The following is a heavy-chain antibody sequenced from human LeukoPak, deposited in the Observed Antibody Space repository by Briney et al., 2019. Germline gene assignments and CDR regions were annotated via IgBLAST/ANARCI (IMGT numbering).Heavy chain of an antibody. J-gene: IGHJ4*02. CDR2: IYYSGST. CDR3: ARDDDYYGSGSPTD. Sequence: SETLSLTCTVSGGSISSGSYYWSWIRQPAGKGLEWIGYIYYSGSTNYNPSLKSRVTISVDTSKNQFSLKLSSVTAADTAVYHCARDDDYYGSGSPTDWGQGTLVTVSS. CDR1: GGSISSGSYY. V-gene: IGHV4-61*10. D-gene: IGHD3-10*01.